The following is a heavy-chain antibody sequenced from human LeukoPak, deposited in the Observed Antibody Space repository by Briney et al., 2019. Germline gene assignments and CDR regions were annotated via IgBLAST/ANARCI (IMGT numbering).Heavy chain of an antibody. V-gene: IGHV3-11*05. Sequence: PGGSLRLSCAASGFTFSDYYMNWIRQTPGKGLEWVSYISGSGGYTNYADSVRGRFTISRDNAKNSLSLQMNSLRGDDTAMYYCARDVGHDYWGQGTLVTVSS. D-gene: IGHD2-15*01. CDR3: ARDVGHDY. J-gene: IGHJ4*02. CDR2: ISGSGGYT. CDR1: GFTFSDYY.